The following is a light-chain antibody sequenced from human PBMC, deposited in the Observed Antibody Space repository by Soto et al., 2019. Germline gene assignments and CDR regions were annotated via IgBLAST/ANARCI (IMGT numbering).Light chain of an antibody. V-gene: IGKV3-15*01. CDR1: QSVSSN. CDR2: GAS. CDR3: QQYNNWPQT. Sequence: EIVMTQSPAALSVSPRERAALSSRASQSVSSNLAWYQQKPGQAPRLLIYGASTRATGIPARFSGSGSGTEFTLTISSLQSEDFAVYYCQQYNNWPQTFGQGTKVDIK. J-gene: IGKJ1*01.